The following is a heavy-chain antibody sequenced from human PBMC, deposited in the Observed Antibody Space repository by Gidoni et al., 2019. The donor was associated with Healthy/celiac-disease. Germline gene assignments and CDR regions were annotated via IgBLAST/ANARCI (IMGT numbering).Heavy chain of an antibody. J-gene: IGHJ4*02. Sequence: QVQLQESGPGLVKPSQTLSLTCTVSGGSISSGGSYWSWIRQHPGKGLEWIGYIYYSGSTYYNPSLKSRVTISVDTSKNQFSLKLSSVTAADTAVYYCARRVVTTGWGLGGFDYWGQGTLVTVSS. D-gene: IGHD4-17*01. CDR1: GGSISSGGSY. CDR2: IYYSGST. V-gene: IGHV4-31*03. CDR3: ARRVVTTGWGLGGFDY.